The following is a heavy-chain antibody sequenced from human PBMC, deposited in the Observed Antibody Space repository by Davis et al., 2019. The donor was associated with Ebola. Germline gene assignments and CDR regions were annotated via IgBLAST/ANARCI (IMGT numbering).Heavy chain of an antibody. CDR1: GGTFSSYT. CDR3: VKAALNRDYDYWHGVDV. D-gene: IGHD6-13*01. CDR2: IIPILGIA. J-gene: IGHJ6*02. V-gene: IGHV1-69*02. Sequence: AASVKVSCKASGGTFSSYTISWVRQAPGQGLEWMGRIIPILGIANYAQKFQGRVTITADKSTSTAYMELSSLRPEDTAVYYCVKAALNRDYDYWHGVDVWGQGTTVTVSS.